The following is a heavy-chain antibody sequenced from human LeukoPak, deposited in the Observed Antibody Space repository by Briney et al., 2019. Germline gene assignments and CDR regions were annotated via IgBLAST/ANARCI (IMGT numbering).Heavy chain of an antibody. Sequence: GGSLRLSCAASGFTFSSYAMHWVRQAPGKGLEWVAVISYDGSNKYYADSVKGRFTISRDNSKNTLYLQMSSLRAEDTAVYYCARVRVMVRGVIITYEDYFDYWGQGTLVTVSS. CDR2: ISYDGSNK. CDR3: ARVRVMVRGVIITYEDYFDY. CDR1: GFTFSSYA. J-gene: IGHJ4*02. V-gene: IGHV3-30*04. D-gene: IGHD3-10*01.